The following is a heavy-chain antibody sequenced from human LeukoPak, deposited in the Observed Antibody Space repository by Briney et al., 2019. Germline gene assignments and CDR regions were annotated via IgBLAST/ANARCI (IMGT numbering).Heavy chain of an antibody. J-gene: IGHJ3*02. CDR3: ARGIMTVVTPGAFDI. CDR2: INPNSGGT. V-gene: IGHV1-2*02. Sequence: ASVKVSCKASGYTFTGYYMHWVRQAPGQGLEWMGWINPNSGGTNYAQKFQGRVTMTRDTSISTAYMELSRLRSDDTAVYYCARGIMTVVTPGAFDIWGQGTMVTVSS. CDR1: GYTFTGYY. D-gene: IGHD4-23*01.